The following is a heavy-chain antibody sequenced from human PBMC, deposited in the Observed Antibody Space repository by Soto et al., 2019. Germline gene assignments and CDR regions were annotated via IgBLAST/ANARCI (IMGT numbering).Heavy chain of an antibody. CDR3: AKTSSPYYDFWSGYYLDY. CDR1: GFTFSSYA. V-gene: IGHV3-23*01. J-gene: IGHJ4*02. D-gene: IGHD3-3*01. Sequence: GGSLRLSCAASGFTFSSYAMSWVRQAPGKGLEWVSAISGSGGSTYYADSVKGRFTVSRDNSKNTLYLQMNSLRAEDTAVYYCAKTSSPYYDFWSGYYLDYWGQGTLVTVSS. CDR2: ISGSGGST.